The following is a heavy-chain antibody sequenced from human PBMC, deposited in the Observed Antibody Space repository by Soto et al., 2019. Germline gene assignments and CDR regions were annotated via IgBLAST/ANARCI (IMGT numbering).Heavy chain of an antibody. Sequence: GGSLRLSCAASGFTFTRYSMNWVRQAPGKGLEWVSSISSTTNYIYYGDSMKGRFTISRDNAKNSLYLEMNSLRAEDTAMYYCARESEDLTSNFDYWGQGTLVTVSS. CDR2: ISSTTNYI. CDR1: GFTFTRYS. V-gene: IGHV3-21*06. J-gene: IGHJ4*02. CDR3: ARESEDLTSNFDY.